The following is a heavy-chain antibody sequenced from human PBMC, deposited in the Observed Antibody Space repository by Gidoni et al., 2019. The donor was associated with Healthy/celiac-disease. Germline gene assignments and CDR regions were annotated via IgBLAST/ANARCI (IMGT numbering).Heavy chain of an antibody. Sequence: QLQLQESGPGLVKPSETLSLTCTVSGGSISSSRYYWGWIRQPPGKGLEWIGSIYYSGSTYYNPSLKSRVTISVDTSKNQFSLKLSSVTAADTAVYYCARHRYYYDSSGYYYVGNVWGQGTLVTVSS. D-gene: IGHD3-22*01. V-gene: IGHV4-39*01. CDR2: IYYSGST. J-gene: IGHJ4*02. CDR3: ARHRYYYDSSGYYYVGNV. CDR1: GGSISSSRYY.